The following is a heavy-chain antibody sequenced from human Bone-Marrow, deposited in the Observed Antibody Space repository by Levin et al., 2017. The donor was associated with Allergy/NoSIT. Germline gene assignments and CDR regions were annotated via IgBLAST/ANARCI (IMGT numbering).Heavy chain of an antibody. J-gene: IGHJ4*02. D-gene: IGHD6-19*01. V-gene: IGHV4-59*01. CDR3: ARDPRGAVAGFDY. CDR2: IYYSGST. CDR1: GGSISSFY. Sequence: SETLSLTCTVSGGSISSFYWSWIRQPPGKGLEWIGYIYYSGSTNYNPSLKSRVTISVDTSKNQFSLKLSSVTAADTAVYYCARDPRGAVAGFDYWGQGTLVTVSS.